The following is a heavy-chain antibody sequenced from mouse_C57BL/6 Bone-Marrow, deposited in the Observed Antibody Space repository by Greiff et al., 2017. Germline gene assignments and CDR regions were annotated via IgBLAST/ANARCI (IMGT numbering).Heavy chain of an antibody. V-gene: IGHV2-3*01. CDR1: GFSLTSYG. J-gene: IGHJ1*03. CDR3: AFTTVVPAYWYFDV. D-gene: IGHD1-1*01. CDR2: IWGDGST. Sequence: VKLMESGPGLVAPSQSLSIICTVSGFSLTSYGVSWVRQPPGRGLEWLGVIWGDGSTNYHSALISRLSISKDNSKSQVFLKLNSLQTDDTATYYGAFTTVVPAYWYFDVWGTGTTVAVSS.